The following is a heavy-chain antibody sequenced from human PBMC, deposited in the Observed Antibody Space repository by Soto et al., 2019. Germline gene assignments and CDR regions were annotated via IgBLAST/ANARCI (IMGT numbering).Heavy chain of an antibody. V-gene: IGHV3-33*01. CDR2: IWWDGSKK. CDR1: GFNLVTYG. D-gene: IGHD3-10*01. CDR3: ARDYYGSGSQYIPLDY. J-gene: IGHJ4*02. Sequence: QVQLVESGGGVVQPGRSLSLSCAASGFNLVTYGMHWVRQAPGKGLEWVAVIWWDGSKKYYADSVKGRFTISRDNSKNTLYLQMNCLRVEDAAVYYCARDYYGSGSQYIPLDYWGQGTLVTVSS.